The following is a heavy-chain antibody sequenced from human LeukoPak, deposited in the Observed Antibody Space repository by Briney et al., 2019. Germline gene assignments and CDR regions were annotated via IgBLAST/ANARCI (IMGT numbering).Heavy chain of an antibody. J-gene: IGHJ6*02. CDR2: IKQDGSER. Sequence: PGGSLRLSCVVSGLIFGDCWMSWVRQAPGKGLEWVANIKQDGSERYYVDSVKGRFTISRGNAKNSVYLQMNSLRADDTAVYYCARDRRLHYYDSSGPLGYDYHSMDVWGQGTTVIVSS. D-gene: IGHD3-22*01. CDR3: ARDRRLHYYDSSGPLGYDYHSMDV. V-gene: IGHV3-7*01. CDR1: GLIFGDCW.